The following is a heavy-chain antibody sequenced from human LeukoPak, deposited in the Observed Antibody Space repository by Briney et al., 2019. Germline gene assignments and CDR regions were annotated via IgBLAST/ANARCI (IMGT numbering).Heavy chain of an antibody. CDR1: GFTFSSYA. D-gene: IGHD2-2*01. V-gene: IGHV3-23*01. Sequence: GGSLRLSCAASGFTFSSYAMSWVRQAPGKGLEWVSAISGSGGSTYYADSVKGRFTISRDNSKNTLYLQMNSLRAEDTAVYYCAKVTLPYCSSTSCPYYFDYWGQGTLVTVSS. CDR2: ISGSGGST. CDR3: AKVTLPYCSSTSCPYYFDY. J-gene: IGHJ4*02.